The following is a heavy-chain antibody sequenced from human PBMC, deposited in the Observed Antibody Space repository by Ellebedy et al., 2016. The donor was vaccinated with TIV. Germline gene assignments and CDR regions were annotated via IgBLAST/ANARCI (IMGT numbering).Heavy chain of an antibody. Sequence: GGSLRLXXKGSGYSFTSYWIGWVRQMPGKGLEWMGIIYPGDSDTRYSPSFQGQVTISADKSISTAYLQWSSLKASDTAMYYCARFGYDYIWGSYRYSPGLDWFDPWGQGTLVTVSS. D-gene: IGHD3-16*02. J-gene: IGHJ5*02. CDR2: IYPGDSDT. CDR3: ARFGYDYIWGSYRYSPGLDWFDP. CDR1: GYSFTSYW. V-gene: IGHV5-51*01.